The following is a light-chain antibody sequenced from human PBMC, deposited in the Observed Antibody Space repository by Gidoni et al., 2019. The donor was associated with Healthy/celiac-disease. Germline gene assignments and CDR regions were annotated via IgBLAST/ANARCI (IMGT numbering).Light chain of an antibody. V-gene: IGLV2-8*01. CDR3: SSYAGSNNVWV. CDR1: SSDVGGYNY. Sequence: QSALTQPPSASGSPGQSVTISCTRTSSDVGGYNYVSWYQQHPGKAPKLMIYEVSTRPSGVPDRFSGSKSGNMASLTVSGLQAEDEADYYCSSYAGSNNVWVFGGGTKLTVL. J-gene: IGLJ3*02. CDR2: EVS.